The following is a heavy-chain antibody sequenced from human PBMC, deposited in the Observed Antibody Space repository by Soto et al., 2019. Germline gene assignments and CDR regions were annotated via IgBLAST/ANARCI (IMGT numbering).Heavy chain of an antibody. D-gene: IGHD5-18*01. CDR1: GFTFSDHH. CDR2: ARNKANSYTT. Sequence: EVQLVESGGGLVQPGGSLRLSCAASGFTFSDHHMDWVRQAPGKGLEWVGRARNKANSYTTAYAASVKGRFTISRDNSKNTLYLQMNSLRADDTAVYYCAKGRVIQLGSDFDSWGQGTLVTVSS. CDR3: AKGRVIQLGSDFDS. V-gene: IGHV3-72*01. J-gene: IGHJ4*02.